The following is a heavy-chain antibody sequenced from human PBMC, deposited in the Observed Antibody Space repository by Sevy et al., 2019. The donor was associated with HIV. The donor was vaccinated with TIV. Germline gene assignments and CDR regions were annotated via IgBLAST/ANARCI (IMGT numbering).Heavy chain of an antibody. Sequence: SETLSLTCTVSGDSISGYYWNWIRQPAGKGLEWIGRIFSSGTTNYNPSLKSRVTMSIDTSKNPFSLRLRSVTAADSAVYYCARDRGGGDCSGGSCYFDYSYYYGMDVWGQGTTVTVSS. CDR2: IFSSGTT. CDR3: ARDRGGGDCSGGSCYFDYSYYYGMDV. CDR1: GDSISGYY. D-gene: IGHD2-15*01. V-gene: IGHV4-4*07. J-gene: IGHJ6*02.